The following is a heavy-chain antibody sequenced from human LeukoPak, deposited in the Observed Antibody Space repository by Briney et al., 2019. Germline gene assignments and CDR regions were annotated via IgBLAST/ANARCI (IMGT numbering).Heavy chain of an antibody. Sequence: GGSLRLSCAASGFTFSSYAMYWVRQAPGKGLEWVSAISGGKGSTYYADSVKGRFTISRDNSRSTLYLQMNSLRAEDTAIYYCATKRGQGTQLNYNWFDPWGQGTLVTVSS. D-gene: IGHD1-1*01. V-gene: IGHV3-23*01. CDR2: ISGGKGST. CDR1: GFTFSSYA. CDR3: ATKRGQGTQLNYNWFDP. J-gene: IGHJ5*02.